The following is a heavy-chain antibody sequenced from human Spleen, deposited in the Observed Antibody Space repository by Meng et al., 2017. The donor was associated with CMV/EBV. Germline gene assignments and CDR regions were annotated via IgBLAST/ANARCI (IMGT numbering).Heavy chain of an antibody. V-gene: IGHV3-9*01. CDR3: AKDIEFSSGWYGVFDI. D-gene: IGHD6-19*01. CDR2: ISWNSAGI. Sequence: SLKISCAASGFSFDDYAMHWVRQAPGKGLEWVSSISWNSAGIGYADSVKGRFTISRDNAKNSLFLQMNSLKPEDTAFYYCAKDIEFSSGWYGVFDIWGQGTMVTVSS. CDR1: GFSFDDYA. J-gene: IGHJ3*02.